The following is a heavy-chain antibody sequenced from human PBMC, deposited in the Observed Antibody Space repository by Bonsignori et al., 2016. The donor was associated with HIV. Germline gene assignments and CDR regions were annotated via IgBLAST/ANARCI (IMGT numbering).Heavy chain of an antibody. V-gene: IGHV3-7*01. Sequence: VRQAPGKGLEWVANINQDGSEKYYVDSVKGRFTISRDNAKNSLYLQMNSLRADDTAVYYCSRSLNYWGQGTLVTVSS. D-gene: IGHD3-16*01. J-gene: IGHJ4*02. CDR3: SRSLNY. CDR2: INQDGSEK.